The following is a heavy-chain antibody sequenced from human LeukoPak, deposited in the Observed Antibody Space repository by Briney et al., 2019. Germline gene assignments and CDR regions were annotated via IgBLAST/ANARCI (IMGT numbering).Heavy chain of an antibody. D-gene: IGHD1-26*01. V-gene: IGHV4-59*01. J-gene: IGHJ4*02. CDR1: GGSISGYH. CDR2: IHYSGST. CDR3: ARGRQFVGP. Sequence: SETLSLTCTVSGGSISGYHWSWIRQPPGKGLEWIAYIHYSGSTNYNPPLKSRVTISVDTSKNQFSLKLSSVTAADTAVYYCARGRQFVGPRGQGTLVTVSS.